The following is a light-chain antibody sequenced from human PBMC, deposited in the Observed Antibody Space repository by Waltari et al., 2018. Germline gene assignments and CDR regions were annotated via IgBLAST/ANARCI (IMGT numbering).Light chain of an antibody. CDR2: DTS. Sequence: QTVVTQEPSLTVSPGGTVTLTCASSTGAVTSGHHSNWFQQKPGQAPRALIYDTSNNHAWTPARFSGSLLGGRAALTLSGVQPEDEADYYCLLHYGGAQPWVFGGGTKLTVL. V-gene: IGLV7-43*01. CDR1: TGAVTSGHH. J-gene: IGLJ3*02. CDR3: LLHYGGAQPWV.